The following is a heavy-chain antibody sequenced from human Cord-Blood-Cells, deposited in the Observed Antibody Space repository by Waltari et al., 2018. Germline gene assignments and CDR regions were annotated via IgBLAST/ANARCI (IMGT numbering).Heavy chain of an antibody. Sequence: QLQLQESGPGLVKPSETLSLPCTVSGVSISSSSYYWGWIRQPPGKGLEWIGSIYYSGSTYYNPSLKSRVTISVDTSKNQFSLKLSSVTAADTAVYYCASWWSYYAFDIWGQGTMVTVSS. D-gene: IGHD1-26*01. CDR1: GVSISSSSYY. CDR2: IYYSGST. J-gene: IGHJ3*02. CDR3: ASWWSYYAFDI. V-gene: IGHV4-39*01.